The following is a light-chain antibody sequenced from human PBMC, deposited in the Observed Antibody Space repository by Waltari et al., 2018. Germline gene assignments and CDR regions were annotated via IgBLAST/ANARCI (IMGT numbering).Light chain of an antibody. Sequence: EVVMTPSPATLSVSPGERATLSCRASQSVASNLAWYQQRRGQAPRLLIYDASTRVTSIPARFSGSGSGTDFTLTISGLQSDDSAVYFCQQYNRWPPITFGQGTRLEVK. CDR2: DAS. J-gene: IGKJ5*01. CDR3: QQYNRWPPIT. CDR1: QSVASN. V-gene: IGKV3-15*01.